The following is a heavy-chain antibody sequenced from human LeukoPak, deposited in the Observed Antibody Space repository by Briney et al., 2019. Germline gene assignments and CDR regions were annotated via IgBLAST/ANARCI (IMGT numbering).Heavy chain of an antibody. CDR2: IRQDGNEK. J-gene: IGHJ3*02. Sequence: GGSLRLSCATSGTNFSNYWMSWVRQAPGKGLEWVANIRQDGNEKYYVDSLKGRFTISRDNAKNSLYLQMNSLRAEDTAVYYCARDKGLDASDIWGQGTMVTVSS. V-gene: IGHV3-7*01. CDR3: ARDKGLDASDI. CDR1: GTNFSNYW.